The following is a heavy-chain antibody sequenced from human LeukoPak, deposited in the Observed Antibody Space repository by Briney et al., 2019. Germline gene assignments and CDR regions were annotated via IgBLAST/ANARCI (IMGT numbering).Heavy chain of an antibody. D-gene: IGHD4-17*01. CDR1: GISFDDYA. J-gene: IGHJ4*02. CDR3: AKATVTDVGYFDY. V-gene: IGHV3-9*01. CDR2: ISWNSGSI. Sequence: SLRLSCAASGISFDDYAMHWVRQAPGKGLEWVSGISWNSGSIGYADSVKGRFTISRDNAKNSLYLQMNSLRAEDTALYYCAKATVTDVGYFDYWGQGTLVTVSS.